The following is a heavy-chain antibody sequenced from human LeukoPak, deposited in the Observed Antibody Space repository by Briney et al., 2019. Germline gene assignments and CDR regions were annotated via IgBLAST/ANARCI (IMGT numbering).Heavy chain of an antibody. CDR3: ARDHDGYFDY. J-gene: IGHJ4*02. CDR2: IYSGGST. Sequence: GGSPRLSCAASGFTVSSNYMSWVRQAPGKGLEWVSVIYSGGSTYYADSVKGRFTISRDNSKNTLYLQVNSLRAEDTAVYYCARDHDGYFDYWGQGTLVTVSS. D-gene: IGHD3-3*01. CDR1: GFTVSSNY. V-gene: IGHV3-66*01.